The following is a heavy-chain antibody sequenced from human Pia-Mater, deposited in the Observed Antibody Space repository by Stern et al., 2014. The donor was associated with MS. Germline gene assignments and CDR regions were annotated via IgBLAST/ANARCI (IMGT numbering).Heavy chain of an antibody. V-gene: IGHV1-69*01. J-gene: IGHJ4*02. CDR2: IITTFDTP. D-gene: IGHD3-10*01. CDR3: ARAYTYYSNSAGY. CDR1: GGTFSSYE. Sequence: VQLLESGAEVKKPGSSVKVSCKASGGTFSSYEITWVRQAPGQGLEWMGGIITTFDTPTYAQKFQDRVTISADESTNTAYLELNGLKSDDTAIYFCARAYTYYSNSAGYWGQGTLVTVSS.